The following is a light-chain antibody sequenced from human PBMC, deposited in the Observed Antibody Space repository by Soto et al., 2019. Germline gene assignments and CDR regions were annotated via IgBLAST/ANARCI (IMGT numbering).Light chain of an antibody. CDR3: QQYINWTPTFT. J-gene: IGKJ2*01. CDR2: GAS. Sequence: EIVMTQSPATLSVSPGETVTLSCRASQSVSSNLAWYQQKPGQAPRLLIYGASTRATGIPARFSGSGSGTEFTLAISSLQSEDFAIYYCQQYINWTPTFTFGQGTKLEIK. V-gene: IGKV3-15*01. CDR1: QSVSSN.